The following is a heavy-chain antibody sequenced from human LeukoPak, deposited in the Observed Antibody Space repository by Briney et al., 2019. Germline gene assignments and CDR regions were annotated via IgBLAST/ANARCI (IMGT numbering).Heavy chain of an antibody. CDR2: ISISSSIM. Sequence: GGSLRLSCAASGFTFSSYSMNWVRQAPGKGLEWVSYISISSSIMYYADSVRGRFTISRDNAKNSLYLQMNSLRAEDTAVYYCASGLWFGEYLFDYWGQGTLVTVSS. CDR1: GFTFSSYS. D-gene: IGHD3-10*01. V-gene: IGHV3-48*01. J-gene: IGHJ4*02. CDR3: ASGLWFGEYLFDY.